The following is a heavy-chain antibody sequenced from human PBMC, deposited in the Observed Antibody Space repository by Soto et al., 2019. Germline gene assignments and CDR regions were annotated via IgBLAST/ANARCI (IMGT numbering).Heavy chain of an antibody. J-gene: IGHJ4*02. CDR3: ARDFDPRGYSYGAYDY. CDR2: ISSSSSYI. D-gene: IGHD5-18*01. Sequence: GGSLRLSCAASGFTFSSYSMNWVRQAPGKGLEWVSSISSSSSYIYYADSVKGRFTISRDNAKNSLYLQMNSLRAEDTAVYYCARDFDPRGYSYGAYDYWGQGTLVTVSS. V-gene: IGHV3-21*01. CDR1: GFTFSSYS.